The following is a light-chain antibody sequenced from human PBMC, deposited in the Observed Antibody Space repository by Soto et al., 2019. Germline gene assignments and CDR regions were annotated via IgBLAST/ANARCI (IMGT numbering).Light chain of an antibody. J-gene: IGKJ4*01. V-gene: IGKV3D-15*01. CDR2: DAS. CDR1: QSVSNY. CDR3: QHYNEWPLT. Sequence: VLKQSPATLSLSTGERATLSCRPSQSVSNYLAWYQQKPGQAPRLLMYDASSRATGIPDRFSGSGSGTDFTLTITNLQSEDFAVYFCQHYNEWPLTFGGGAKVDIK.